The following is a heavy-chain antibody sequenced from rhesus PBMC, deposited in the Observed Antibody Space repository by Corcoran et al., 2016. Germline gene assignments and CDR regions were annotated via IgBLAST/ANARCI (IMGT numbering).Heavy chain of an antibody. J-gene: IGHJ4*01. Sequence: VQLVESGGGLVQPGGSLRLSCAASGFTFSSYGMSWVRQAPGKGLEWVSSISSASSYIYYADSVKGRFTISRDNAKNSLSLQMNSLRAEDTAVYYCTTQLGVYWGQGVLVTVSS. CDR3: TTQLGVY. CDR1: GFTFSSYG. CDR2: ISSASSYI. V-gene: IGHV3S16*01. D-gene: IGHD1-1*01.